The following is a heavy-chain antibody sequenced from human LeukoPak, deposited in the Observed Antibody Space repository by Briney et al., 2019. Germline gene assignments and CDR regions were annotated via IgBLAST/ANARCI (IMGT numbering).Heavy chain of an antibody. Sequence: GGSLRLSCAASGFTFSSFEMNWVRQAPGKVLKWVSYISSSGRTFYYADSVKGRFTISRDNGKNSLYLQMNSLRVEDTAVYYCARDSRGSSWFFDYWGQGALVTVSS. CDR2: ISSSGRTF. J-gene: IGHJ4*02. D-gene: IGHD6-13*01. CDR1: GFTFSSFE. V-gene: IGHV3-48*03. CDR3: ARDSRGSSWFFDY.